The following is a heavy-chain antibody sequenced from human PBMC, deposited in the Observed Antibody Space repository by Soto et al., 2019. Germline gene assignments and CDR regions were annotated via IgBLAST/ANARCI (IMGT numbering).Heavy chain of an antibody. J-gene: IGHJ6*02. CDR2: INPNSGGT. CDR1: GYTFTGYY. V-gene: IGHV1-2*02. CDR3: ARDLEFITTYYHHYGMDV. D-gene: IGHD3-22*01. Sequence: ASVKVSCKASGYTFTGYYMHWVRQAPVQGLEWMGWINPNSGGTNYAQKFQGRVTMTRDTSISKAYMELSRLRSDDTAVYYCARDLEFITTYYHHYGMDVWGQGTTLTVSS.